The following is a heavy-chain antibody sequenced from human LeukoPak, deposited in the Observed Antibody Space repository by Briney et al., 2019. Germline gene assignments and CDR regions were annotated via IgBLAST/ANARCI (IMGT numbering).Heavy chain of an antibody. CDR1: GGSINSADYC. CDR2: IYYSGSR. V-gene: IGHV4-31*03. Sequence: SETLSLTCTVSGGSINSADYCWSWIRQHPGKGLEWIGYIYYSGSRYYNPSLKSRVSISIDTSKNQFSLNLSSVTAADTAVYYCARDLGGDGFNLRNWFDPWGQGTLVTVSS. D-gene: IGHD5-24*01. J-gene: IGHJ5*02. CDR3: ARDLGGDGFNLRNWFDP.